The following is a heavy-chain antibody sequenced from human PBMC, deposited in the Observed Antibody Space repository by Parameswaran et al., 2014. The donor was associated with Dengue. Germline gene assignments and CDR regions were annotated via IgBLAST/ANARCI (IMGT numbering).Heavy chain of an antibody. J-gene: IGHJ4*02. CDR2: IKEDGSEE. V-gene: IGHV3-7*01. CDR3: ARDASRGGDFDY. Sequence: VRQMPGKGLEWVANIKEDGSEEYYVDSVKGRFTISRDNAKNSLYLQMNSLRVEDTAVYYCARDASRGGDFDYWGQGTLVTVSS. D-gene: IGHD3-10*01.